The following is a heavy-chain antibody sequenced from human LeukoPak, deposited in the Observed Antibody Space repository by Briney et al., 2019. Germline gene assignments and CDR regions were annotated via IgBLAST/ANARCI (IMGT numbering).Heavy chain of an antibody. CDR3: ARDRVTRGYSYGYPY. Sequence: GGSLRLSCAASGFTFSSYAMSWVRQAPGKGLEWVSAISGSGGSTYYADSVKGRFTISRDNSKNTLYLQMNSLRAEDTAVYYCARDRVTRGYSYGYPYWGQGTLVTVSS. CDR1: GFTFSSYA. D-gene: IGHD5-18*01. V-gene: IGHV3-23*01. CDR2: ISGSGGST. J-gene: IGHJ4*02.